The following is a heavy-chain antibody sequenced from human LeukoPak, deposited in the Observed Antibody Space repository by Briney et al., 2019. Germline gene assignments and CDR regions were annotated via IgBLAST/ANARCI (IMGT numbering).Heavy chain of an antibody. CDR1: GFSFSSYA. D-gene: IGHD3-16*01. V-gene: IGHV3-23*01. J-gene: IGHJ4*02. CDR2: MKGGGE. Sequence: GGSLRLSCVASGFSFSSYAMSWVRQAPARGLEWVSSMKGGGETFADSVKVSFTITRDLSRNTMFLQLNTMSVEDKAIYYYEKASWVSIAVAVSWGQGTLGTV. CDR3: EKASWVSIAVAVS.